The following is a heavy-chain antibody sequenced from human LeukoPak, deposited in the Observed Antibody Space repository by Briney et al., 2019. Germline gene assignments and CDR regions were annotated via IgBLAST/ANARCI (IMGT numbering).Heavy chain of an antibody. CDR1: GFTFSSYA. V-gene: IGHV3-30-3*01. J-gene: IGHJ4*02. CDR2: ISYDGSNK. Sequence: GRSLRLSCAASGFTFSSYAMPWVRQAPGKGLEWVAVISYDGSNKYYADSVKGRFTISRDNSKNTLYLQMNSLRAEDTAVYYCAREYDYFDYWGQGTLVTVSS. CDR3: AREYDYFDY.